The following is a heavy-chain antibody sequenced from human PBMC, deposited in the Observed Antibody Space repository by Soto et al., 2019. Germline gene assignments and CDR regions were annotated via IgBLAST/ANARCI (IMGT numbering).Heavy chain of an antibody. D-gene: IGHD2-2*01. Sequence: QVQLVQSGAEVKKPGTSVKVSCKASGYTFTTYDINWVRQAPGQGLEWMGWMTPHSGKTGYAPKFQGRVTMTRDTSISTAYMELSSLRSEDTAAYFCARGWEVPAATFDSWGQGTLVTVSS. CDR1: GYTFTTYD. J-gene: IGHJ4*02. V-gene: IGHV1-8*01. CDR2: MTPHSGKT. CDR3: ARGWEVPAATFDS.